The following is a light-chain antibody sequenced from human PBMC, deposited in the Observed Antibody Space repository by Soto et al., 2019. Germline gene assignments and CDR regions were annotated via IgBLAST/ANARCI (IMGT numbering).Light chain of an antibody. CDR3: QQRSSWPPIT. Sequence: EIVLTHSPATRSLCPGXEVTLPCRASQSVSINLAWYQQKPGQAPRLLIYDASNRPTGIPARFTGSGSGTDFNLTISSLEPEDFAVYYCQQRSSWPPITFGGGTKVDIK. CDR2: DAS. V-gene: IGKV3-11*01. CDR1: QSVSIN. J-gene: IGKJ4*01.